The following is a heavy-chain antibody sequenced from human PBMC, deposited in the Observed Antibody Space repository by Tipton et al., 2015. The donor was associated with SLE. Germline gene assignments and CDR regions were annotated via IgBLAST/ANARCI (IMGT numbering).Heavy chain of an antibody. CDR1: GFIFTNAW. CDR2: VRSESDGGTT. D-gene: IGHD3-16*01. V-gene: IGHV3-15*01. Sequence: GSLRLSCAASGFIFTNAWMSWVRQAPGKGLEWVGRVRSESDGGTTDYAAPVKGRFTISRDDSKTTVYLQMNSLKIEDTAMYYCTADPAWVGGSGYWGQGTLVTVSS. J-gene: IGHJ4*02. CDR3: TADPAWVGGSGY.